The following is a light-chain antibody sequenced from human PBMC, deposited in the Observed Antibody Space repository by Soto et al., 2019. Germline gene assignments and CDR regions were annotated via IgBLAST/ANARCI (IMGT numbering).Light chain of an antibody. V-gene: IGLV2-18*01. CDR3: SLYTSNSTYV. J-gene: IGLJ1*01. Sequence: QSALTQPASVSGSPGQSITISCTGTSSDVGSYNRVSWYQQPPGTAPKLMIYEVSNRPSGVPDCFSGSKSGNTASLTISGLQAEDEADYYCSLYTSNSTYVFGTGTKLTVL. CDR1: SSDVGSYNR. CDR2: EVS.